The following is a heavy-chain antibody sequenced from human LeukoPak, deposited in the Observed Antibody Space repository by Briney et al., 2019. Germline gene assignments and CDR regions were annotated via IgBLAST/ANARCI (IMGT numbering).Heavy chain of an antibody. CDR3: TRGGVDY. Sequence: GGSLRLSCAASGFTFSSYWMHWVRQAPGKGLVWVSRINTDGSTTSYADSVKGRFIISRDNAKNTLSLQMNSLTAEDTAVYYCTRGGVDYWGRGALVTVSS. D-gene: IGHD3-16*01. V-gene: IGHV3-74*01. J-gene: IGHJ4*02. CDR1: GFTFSSYW. CDR2: INTDGSTT.